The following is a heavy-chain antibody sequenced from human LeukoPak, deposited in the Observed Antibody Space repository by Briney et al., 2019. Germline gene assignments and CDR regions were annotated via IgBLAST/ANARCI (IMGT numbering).Heavy chain of an antibody. CDR3: ARELGKYRRILGRDSQWLAVSGFDN. J-gene: IGHJ4*02. V-gene: IGHV3-30*04. Sequence: GGSLRLSCAASGFTFSSYAMHWVCQAPGKGLEWVAVISYDGSNKYYADSVKGRFTISRDNSKNTLYLQMNSLRAEDTAVYYCARELGKYRRILGRDSQWLAVSGFDNWGQGILVTVSS. CDR1: GFTFSSYA. D-gene: IGHD6-19*01. CDR2: ISYDGSNK.